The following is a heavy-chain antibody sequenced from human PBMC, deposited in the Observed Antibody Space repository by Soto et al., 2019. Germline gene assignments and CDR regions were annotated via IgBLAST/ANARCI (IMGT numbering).Heavy chain of an antibody. CDR1: GYTFSIYG. CDR2: IRPNNGNT. D-gene: IGHD3-10*01. Sequence: QVQLVQSGAEVKKPGASVKVSCKASGYTFSIYGINWVRQAPGQGLEWMGWIRPNNGNTKYAQNLQGRVTMTTDTSTXTAYMELKSLRSDDTAVYYCVRDLDGSGSYYTDYWGPGTLVTVSS. CDR3: VRDLDGSGSYYTDY. V-gene: IGHV1-18*01. J-gene: IGHJ4*02.